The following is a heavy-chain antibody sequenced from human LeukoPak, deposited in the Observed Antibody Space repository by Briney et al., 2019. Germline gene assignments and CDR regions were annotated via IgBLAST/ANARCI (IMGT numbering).Heavy chain of an antibody. J-gene: IGHJ5*02. CDR2: IIPIFGTA. CDR3: ARSPYIVVVPAETYNWFDP. CDR1: GGTFSSYA. V-gene: IGHV1-69*13. Sequence: SVKVSCKASGGTFSSYAISWVRQAPGQGLEWMGGIIPIFGTANYAQKFQGRVTITADESTSTAYMELSSLRSEDTAVYYCARSPYIVVVPAETYNWFDPWGQGTLVTVST. D-gene: IGHD2-2*01.